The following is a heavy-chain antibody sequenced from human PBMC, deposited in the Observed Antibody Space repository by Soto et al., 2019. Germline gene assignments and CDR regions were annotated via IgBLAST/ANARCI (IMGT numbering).Heavy chain of an antibody. V-gene: IGHV3-23*01. CDR1: GYTFTDYW. CDR3: AKDVLSDSPSAIDY. CDR2: IGGSGRKT. Sequence: GESLKISCKGSGYTFTDYWIGWVRQAPGKGLEWVAGIGGSGRKTYYADCVKGRFSISRDNSKNSLFLQMNSLSADDTAIYYCAKDVLSDSPSAIDYWGLGTLVTVSS. D-gene: IGHD6-13*01. J-gene: IGHJ4*02.